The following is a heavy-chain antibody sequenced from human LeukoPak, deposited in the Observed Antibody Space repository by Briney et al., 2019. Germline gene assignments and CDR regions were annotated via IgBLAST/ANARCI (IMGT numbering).Heavy chain of an antibody. Sequence: PGGSLRLSCAASGFTFSNAWMTWVRQAPGKGLEWVGRIKSKTDGAETTDYAASVKGRFTISRDDSKNTLYLQMNSLKTEDTAVYYCTTGSSSYGSGTYYNWFFDLWGRGTLVTVSS. CDR1: GFTFSNAW. D-gene: IGHD3-10*01. J-gene: IGHJ2*01. CDR3: TTGSSSYGSGTYYNWFFDL. V-gene: IGHV3-15*01. CDR2: IKSKTDGAETT.